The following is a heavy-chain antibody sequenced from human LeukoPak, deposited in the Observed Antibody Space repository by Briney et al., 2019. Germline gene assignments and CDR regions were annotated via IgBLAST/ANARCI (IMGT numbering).Heavy chain of an antibody. Sequence: KPGGSLRLSCAASGFTFSDYYMSWIRQAPGKGLEWVSSISSSSYIYYADSVKGRFTISRDNAKNSLYLQMNSLRAEDTAVYYCARDVLVWFGELLPIFDYWGQGTLVTVSS. V-gene: IGHV3-69-1*01. CDR3: ARDVLVWFGELLPIFDY. CDR1: GFTFSDYY. CDR2: ISSSSYI. D-gene: IGHD3-10*01. J-gene: IGHJ4*02.